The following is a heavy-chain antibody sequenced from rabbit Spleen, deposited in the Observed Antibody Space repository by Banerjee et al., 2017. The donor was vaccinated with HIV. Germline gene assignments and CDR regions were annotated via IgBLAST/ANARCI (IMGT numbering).Heavy chain of an antibody. CDR3: VRDQAGYAGFGPFYFNL. D-gene: IGHD4-2*01. V-gene: IGHV1S7*01. J-gene: IGHJ4*01. Sequence: QLKESGGGLVQPGGSLKLSCKASGFTLSSYYMNWVRQAPGKGLEWIGYIDPLFGITYYANWVNGRFSISRENTQNTVYLQLNSLTAADTATYFCVRDQAGYAGFGPFYFNLWGPGTLVTVS. CDR2: IDPLFGIT. CDR1: GFTLSSYY.